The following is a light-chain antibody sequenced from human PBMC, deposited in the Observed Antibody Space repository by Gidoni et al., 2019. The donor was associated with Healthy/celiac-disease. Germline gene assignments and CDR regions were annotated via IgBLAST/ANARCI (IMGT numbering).Light chain of an antibody. CDR3: QQYGSSPPRYT. Sequence: EIVLTQSPGTLSLSPGERATLSCRASQSVSSSYLAWYQQKPGQAPRLLIYGASIRATGIPDRFSGSGSGTDFTLTISRLEPDDFAVYYCQQYGSSPPRYTFG. V-gene: IGKV3-20*01. J-gene: IGKJ2*01. CDR1: QSVSSSY. CDR2: GAS.